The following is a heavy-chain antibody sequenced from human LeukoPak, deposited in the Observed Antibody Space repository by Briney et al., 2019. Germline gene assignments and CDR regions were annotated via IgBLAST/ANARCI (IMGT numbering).Heavy chain of an antibody. J-gene: IGHJ3*02. D-gene: IGHD1-14*01. CDR1: GFTFSSYA. CDR3: ARGPDVTTDAFDI. Sequence: GGSLRLSCAASGFTFSSYAMHWVRQAPGKGLEWVAVISYVGSNKYYADSVKGRFTISRDNSKNTLYLQMNSLRAEDTAVYYCARGPDVTTDAFDIWGQGTMVTVSS. CDR2: ISYVGSNK. V-gene: IGHV3-30-3*01.